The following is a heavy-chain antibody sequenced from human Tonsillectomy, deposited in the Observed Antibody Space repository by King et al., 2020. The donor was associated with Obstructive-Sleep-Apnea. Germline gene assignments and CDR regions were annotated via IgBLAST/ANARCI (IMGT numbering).Heavy chain of an antibody. CDR1: GFTFSSYG. Sequence: VQLVESGGGVVQPGRSLRLSCAASGFTFSSYGMHWVRQTPGKGLEWVAFISYDGSDRDYADSVKGRFTISRDNSKNTLYLQMNSLRTEDTAVYYCARDGELEVTAILYFDYWGQGTLVTVSS. CDR2: ISYDGSDR. V-gene: IGHV3-30*04. D-gene: IGHD2-21*02. J-gene: IGHJ4*02. CDR3: ARDGELEVTAILYFDY.